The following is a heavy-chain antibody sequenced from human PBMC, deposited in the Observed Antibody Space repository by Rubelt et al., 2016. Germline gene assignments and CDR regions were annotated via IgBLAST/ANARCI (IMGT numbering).Heavy chain of an antibody. CDR1: GFTFSSYD. J-gene: IGHJ6*02. CDR3: ASSIVVVPAANYYYGMDV. CDR2: ISYDGSNK. Sequence: GFTFSSYDMHWVRQAPGKGLEWVALISYDGSNKYYADSVKGRFTISRDKSKNTLYLQMNSLRAEDTAVYYCASSIVVVPAANYYYGMDVWGQGTRSPSP. D-gene: IGHD2-2*01. V-gene: IGHV3-30*03.